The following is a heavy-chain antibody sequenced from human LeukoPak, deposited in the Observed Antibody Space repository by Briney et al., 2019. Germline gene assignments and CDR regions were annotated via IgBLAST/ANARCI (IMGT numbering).Heavy chain of an antibody. Sequence: GGSLRLSCAASGFTFSSYAMSWVRQAPGKGLEWVSAISGSGGSIYYADSVKGRFTISRDNSKNTLYLQMNSLRAEDTAVYYCAKDLSPYDSSGYYFGYWGQGTLVTVSS. CDR1: GFTFSSYA. CDR3: AKDLSPYDSSGYYFGY. J-gene: IGHJ4*02. D-gene: IGHD3-22*01. CDR2: ISGSGGSI. V-gene: IGHV3-23*01.